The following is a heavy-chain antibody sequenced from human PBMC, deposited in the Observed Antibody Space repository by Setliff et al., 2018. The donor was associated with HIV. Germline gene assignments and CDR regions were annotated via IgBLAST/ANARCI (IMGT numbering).Heavy chain of an antibody. Sequence: ASVKVSCKASGYTFTSYAMHWVRQAPGQSLEWMGWINVGNGDTKYSQELQGRITITRDTSANTAYMELSSLTSEDTAMYFCVRSPLTSNDEAFDTWGQGTMVTVSS. CDR2: INVGNGDT. V-gene: IGHV1-3*03. CDR1: GYTFTSYA. CDR3: VRSPLTSNDEAFDT. J-gene: IGHJ3*02. D-gene: IGHD1-1*01.